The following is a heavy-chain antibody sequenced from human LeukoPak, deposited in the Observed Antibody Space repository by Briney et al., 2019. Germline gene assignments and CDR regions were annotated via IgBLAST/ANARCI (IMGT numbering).Heavy chain of an antibody. D-gene: IGHD3-10*01. V-gene: IGHV3-21*01. Sequence: KPGGSLRLSCAASGFTFSSYSMNWVRQAPGKGLEWVSSISSSSSYIYYADSVKGRFTISRDNAKNSLYLQMNSLRAEDTAVYYCARDLHYYGSGSYLFPLGYWGQGTQVTVSS. CDR2: ISSSSSYI. CDR3: ARDLHYYGSGSYLFPLGY. J-gene: IGHJ4*02. CDR1: GFTFSSYS.